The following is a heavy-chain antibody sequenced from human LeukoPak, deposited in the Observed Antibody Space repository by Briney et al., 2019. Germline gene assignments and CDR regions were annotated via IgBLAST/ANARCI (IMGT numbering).Heavy chain of an antibody. CDR3: AKDRISGWRYYFDY. V-gene: IGHV3-30*18. CDR2: ISYDGSNK. J-gene: IGHJ4*02. CDR1: GFTFSSYG. D-gene: IGHD6-19*01. Sequence: GGSLRLSCAASGFTFSSYGMHWVRQAPGKGLEWVAVISYDGSNKYYADSVKGRFTISRDNSKNTLYLQMNGLRAEDTAVYYCAKDRISGWRYYFDYWGQGTLVTVSS.